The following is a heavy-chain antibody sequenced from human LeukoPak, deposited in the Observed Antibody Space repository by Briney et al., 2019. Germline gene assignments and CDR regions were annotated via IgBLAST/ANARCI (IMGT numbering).Heavy chain of an antibody. CDR3: ARRGYCSSTSCYEYWFDP. D-gene: IGHD2-2*01. J-gene: IGHJ5*02. V-gene: IGHV4-39*01. CDR1: GGSISSYY. Sequence: PSETLSLTCTVSGGSISSYYWSWIRQPPGKGLEWIGIIYYSGSTYYNPSLKSRLTISVDTSKNQFSLKLSSVTATDTAVYYCARRGYCSSTSCYEYWFDPWGQGTLVTVSS. CDR2: IYYSGST.